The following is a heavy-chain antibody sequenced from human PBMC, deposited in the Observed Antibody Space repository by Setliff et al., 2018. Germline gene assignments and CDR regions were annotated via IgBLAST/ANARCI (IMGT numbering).Heavy chain of an antibody. CDR3: VRLGCSTTSCYYFDY. D-gene: IGHD2-2*01. Sequence: GGSLRLSCAASGFTFSRYWMSWVRQAPGKRLEWVANIKQDGSDTYYMDSVKGRFTISRDNANNSLYLQMNTLRVEDTAVYFCVRLGCSTTSCYYFDYWGQGAQVTVSS. CDR2: IKQDGSDT. V-gene: IGHV3-7*01. J-gene: IGHJ4*02. CDR1: GFTFSRYW.